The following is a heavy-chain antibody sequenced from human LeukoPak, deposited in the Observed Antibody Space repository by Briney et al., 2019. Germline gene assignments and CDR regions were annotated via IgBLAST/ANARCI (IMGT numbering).Heavy chain of an antibody. CDR1: GGSFSGYY. CDR3: ACVGYGGFRDY. Sequence: PSETLSLTCAVYGGSFSGYYWSWIRQPPGKGLEWIGEINHSGSTNYNPSLKSRVTISVDTSKNQFSLKLSSVTAADTAVYYCACVGYGGFRDYWGQGTLVTVSS. D-gene: IGHD5-12*01. CDR2: INHSGST. V-gene: IGHV4-34*01. J-gene: IGHJ4*02.